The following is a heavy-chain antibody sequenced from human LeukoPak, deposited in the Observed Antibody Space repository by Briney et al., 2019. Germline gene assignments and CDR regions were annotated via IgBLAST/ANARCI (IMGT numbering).Heavy chain of an antibody. CDR2: ISYTGSI. CDR3: ARDKAWGSHWFDP. J-gene: IGHJ5*02. CDR1: GGSISNYY. Sequence: SETLSLTCTVSGGSISNYYWSWLRQPPGKGLEWIGYISYTGSINFNPSLKSRVTISIDTSKSQFSLNLISVTAADTAVYYCARDKAWGSHWFDPWGQGTLVTVSS. V-gene: IGHV4-59*12. D-gene: IGHD3-16*01.